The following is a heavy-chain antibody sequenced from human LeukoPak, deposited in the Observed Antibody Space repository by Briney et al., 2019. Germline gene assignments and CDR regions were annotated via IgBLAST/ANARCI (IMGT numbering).Heavy chain of an antibody. CDR1: GFTFSSYG. CDR2: ISYDGSNK. Sequence: GGSLRLSCAASGFTFSSYGMHWVRQAPGKGLEWVAVISYDGSNKYYADSVKGRFTISRDNSKNTLYLQMNSLRAKDTAVYYCAKSSRFPSRDAFDIWGQGTMVTVSS. J-gene: IGHJ3*02. CDR3: AKSSRFPSRDAFDI. V-gene: IGHV3-30*18.